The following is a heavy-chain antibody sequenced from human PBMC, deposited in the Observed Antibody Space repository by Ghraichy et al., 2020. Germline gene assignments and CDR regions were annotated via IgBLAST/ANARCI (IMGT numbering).Heavy chain of an antibody. Sequence: GGSPRLSCAASGFTVTPYWMSWVRQAPGKGLEWVAIIKQDGNEIHYLDSVKGRFTISTDSAKNSLNLQMNSLRAEDTAMYYCARGRGWILDYWGHGTLVTVSS. D-gene: IGHD6-19*01. J-gene: IGHJ4*01. CDR3: ARGRGWILDY. V-gene: IGHV3-7*04. CDR1: GFTVTPYW. CDR2: IKQDGNEI.